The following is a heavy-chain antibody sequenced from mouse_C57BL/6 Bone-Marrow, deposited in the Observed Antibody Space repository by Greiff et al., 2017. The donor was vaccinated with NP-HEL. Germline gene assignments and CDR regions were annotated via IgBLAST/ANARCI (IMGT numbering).Heavy chain of an antibody. CDR2: INSDGGST. J-gene: IGHJ1*03. D-gene: IGHD2-3*01. CDR3: ARLIDGYYVGYWYFDV. Sequence: EVHLVESGGGLVQPGESLKLSCESNEYEFPSHDMSWVRKTPEKRLELVAAINSDGGSTYYPDTMERRFIISRDNTKKTLYLQMSSLRSEDTALYYCARLIDGYYVGYWYFDVWGTGTTVTVSS. V-gene: IGHV5-2*01. CDR1: EYEFPSHD.